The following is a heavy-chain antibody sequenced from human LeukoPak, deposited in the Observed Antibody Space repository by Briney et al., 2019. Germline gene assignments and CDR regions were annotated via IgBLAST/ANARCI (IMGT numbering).Heavy chain of an antibody. CDR3: ATAAFHYDSQIFDI. Sequence: ASVKVSCKVSGYTLTELSMHWVRQAPGKGLEWMGGFDPEDGETTYAQKFQGRVTMTEDTSTDTAYMELSSLRSEDTAVYYCATAAFHYDSQIFDIWGQGTMVTVSS. V-gene: IGHV1-24*01. D-gene: IGHD3-22*01. CDR2: FDPEDGET. J-gene: IGHJ3*02. CDR1: GYTLTELS.